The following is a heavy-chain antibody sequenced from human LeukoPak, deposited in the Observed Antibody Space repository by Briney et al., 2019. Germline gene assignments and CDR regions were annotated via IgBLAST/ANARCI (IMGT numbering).Heavy chain of an antibody. V-gene: IGHV1-18*01. CDR3: ARHNAKLGNAFDG. J-gene: IGHJ3*01. CDR2: ISAYIGNT. D-gene: IGHD7-27*01. CDR1: GYTFTTYS. Sequence: ASVKVSCKASGYTFTTYSISWVRQTPGQGLEWMGWISAYIGNTDYAQKVQGRVTMTTDTSTSTAYMELRSLRSDDTAMYYCARHNAKLGNAFDGWGQGTMVTVSS.